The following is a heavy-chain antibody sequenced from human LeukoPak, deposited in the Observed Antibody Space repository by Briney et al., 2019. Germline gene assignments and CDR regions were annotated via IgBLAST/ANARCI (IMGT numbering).Heavy chain of an antibody. J-gene: IGHJ3*02. V-gene: IGHV1-2*02. Sequence: ASVKVSCKASGYTFTGYYMHWVRQAPGQGLEWMGWINPNSGGTNYAQKFQGRVTMTRDTSISTAYMELSRLRSDDTAVYYCASQGVKYCSSTSCFHDAFDIWGQGTMVTVSS. CDR2: INPNSGGT. CDR1: GYTFTGYY. D-gene: IGHD2-2*01. CDR3: ASQGVKYCSSTSCFHDAFDI.